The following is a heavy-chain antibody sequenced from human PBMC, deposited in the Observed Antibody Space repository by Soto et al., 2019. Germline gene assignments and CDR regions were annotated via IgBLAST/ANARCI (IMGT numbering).Heavy chain of an antibody. Sequence: QVQLQESGPGLVKPSQTPSLTCTVSGGSISSGDYYWSWIRQPPGKGLEWIGYIYYSGSTYYNPSLKSRVTISVGTSKTQFSLKLSSVTAADTAVYCCARTNFMTTWGGADYWGQGTLVTVSS. V-gene: IGHV4-30-4*01. CDR1: GGSISSGDYY. CDR3: ARTNFMTTWGGADY. J-gene: IGHJ4*02. CDR2: IYYSGST. D-gene: IGHD3-16*01.